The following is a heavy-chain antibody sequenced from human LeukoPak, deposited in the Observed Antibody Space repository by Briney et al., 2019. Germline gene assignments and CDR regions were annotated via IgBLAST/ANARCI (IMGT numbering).Heavy chain of an antibody. CDR2: IYYSGST. J-gene: IGHJ6*03. D-gene: IGHD6-13*01. CDR3: ARESRGSSHMDV. V-gene: IGHV4-59*01. CDR1: GGSISSYY. Sequence: PSETLSLTCTVSGGSISSYYWSWIRQPPGKGLEWIAYIYYSGSTNYNPSLKSRVTISVDTSKNQFSLKLSSVTAADTTVYYCARESRGSSHMDVWGKGTTVTVSS.